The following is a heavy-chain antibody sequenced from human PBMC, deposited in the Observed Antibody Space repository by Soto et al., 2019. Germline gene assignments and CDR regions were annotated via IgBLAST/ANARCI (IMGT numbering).Heavy chain of an antibody. CDR3: ARDSGWYGMGYYYSGMDV. D-gene: IGHD6-19*01. CDR1: GYTFTSYG. Sequence: ASVKVSCKASGYTFTSYGISWVRQAPGQGLEWMGWISAYSGNTNYAQKLQGRVTMTTDTSTSTAYMELRSLRSDDTAVYYCARDSGWYGMGYYYSGMDVWGQGTTVPVSS. J-gene: IGHJ6*02. CDR2: ISAYSGNT. V-gene: IGHV1-18*01.